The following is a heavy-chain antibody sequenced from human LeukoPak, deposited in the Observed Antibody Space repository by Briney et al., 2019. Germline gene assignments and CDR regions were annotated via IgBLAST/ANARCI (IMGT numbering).Heavy chain of an antibody. V-gene: IGHV1-2*02. Sequence: ASVKVSCKASGYTFSDYYMHWVRQAPGQGLEWMGWIKPNSGGTNYAQKFQGRVTMTRDTSISTAYMELSRLRSDDTDVYYCARDNIVSTREPPDYWGQGTLVTVSS. CDR3: ARDNIVSTREPPDY. D-gene: IGHD5/OR15-5a*01. CDR1: GYTFSDYY. J-gene: IGHJ4*02. CDR2: IKPNSGGT.